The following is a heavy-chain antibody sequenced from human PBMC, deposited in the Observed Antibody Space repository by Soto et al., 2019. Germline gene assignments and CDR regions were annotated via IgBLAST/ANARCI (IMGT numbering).Heavy chain of an antibody. CDR2: VIPIFGTT. CDR1: GGTFRNYA. J-gene: IGHJ3*02. V-gene: IGHV1-69*01. Sequence: QVQLVQSGAEVKKPGSSVKVSCKASGGTFRNYAFSWVRQAPGQGLEWMGGVIPIFGTTPYAQKFQGRVTSPAEDSTSSASVELRRMRSEDTAVYYFARLLKQNNGGNHDSFDICGQGTMVTVSS. CDR3: ARLLKQNNGGNHDSFDI. D-gene: IGHD2-15*01.